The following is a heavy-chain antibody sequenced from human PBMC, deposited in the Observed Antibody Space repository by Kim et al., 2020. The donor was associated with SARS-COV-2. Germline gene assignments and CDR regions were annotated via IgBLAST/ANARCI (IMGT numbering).Heavy chain of an antibody. CDR3: ARVLKSPYYYYYGMDV. J-gene: IGHJ6*02. V-gene: IGHV1-69*01. Sequence: KFQGRVTITADESTSTAYMELSSLRSEDTAVYYCARVLKSPYYYYYGMDVWGQGTTVTVSS.